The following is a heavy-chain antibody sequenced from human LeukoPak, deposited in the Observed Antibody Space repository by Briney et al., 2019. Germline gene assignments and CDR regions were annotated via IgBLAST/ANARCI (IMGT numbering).Heavy chain of an antibody. J-gene: IGHJ4*02. V-gene: IGHV3-11*01. CDR3: ARDYCRGGSCYQVNY. Sequence: GGSLRLSCAASGFTFSDYYMSWIRQAPGKGLEWVSYISSSGSTIYYADSVKGRFTISRDNAKNSLYLQMNSLRAEDTAVYYCARDYCRGGSCYQVNYWGQGTLVTVSS. CDR1: GFTFSDYY. CDR2: ISSSGSTI. D-gene: IGHD2-15*01.